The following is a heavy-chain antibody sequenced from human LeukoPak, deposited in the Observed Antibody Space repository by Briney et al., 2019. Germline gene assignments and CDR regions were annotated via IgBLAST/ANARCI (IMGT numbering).Heavy chain of an antibody. D-gene: IGHD3-3*01. V-gene: IGHV4-61*02. J-gene: IGHJ4*02. CDR3: ARDLDDVWSGTFDY. Sequence: PSETLSLTCTVSGGSISSGSYYWSWIRQPAGKGLEWIGRIYTSGSTNYNPSLKSRVTMSIDTSKNQISLKLSSVTAADTAVYYCARDLDDVWSGTFDYWGQGTLVTVSS. CDR2: IYTSGST. CDR1: GGSISSGSYY.